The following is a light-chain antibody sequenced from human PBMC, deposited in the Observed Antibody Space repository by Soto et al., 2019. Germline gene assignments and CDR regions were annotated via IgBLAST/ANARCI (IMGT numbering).Light chain of an antibody. V-gene: IGKV3-20*01. Sequence: EIVLTQSPGTLSLSPGERATLSCRASQSLSGGYLAWFQQKPGQTPRLLIYSASNRATGIPDRFSGRGSGTDFTLTISRLEPEDVVVYYCQQNGSLPITFGQGTRLEIK. CDR2: SAS. J-gene: IGKJ5*01. CDR1: QSLSGGY. CDR3: QQNGSLPIT.